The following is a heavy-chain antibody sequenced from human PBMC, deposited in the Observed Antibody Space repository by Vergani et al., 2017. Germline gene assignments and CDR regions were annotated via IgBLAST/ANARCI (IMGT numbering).Heavy chain of an antibody. CDR1: GYTFTGYY. J-gene: IGHJ6*03. CDR2: INPNSGGT. Sequence: QVQLVQSGAEVKKPGASVKVSCKASGYTFTGYYMHWVRQAPGQGIEWMGWINPNSGGTNYAQKFQGWVTMTRDTSISTAYMELSRLRSDDTAVYYCARGRHDFWSGYYHYYYYMDVWGKGTTVTVSS. V-gene: IGHV1-2*04. D-gene: IGHD3-3*01. CDR3: ARGRHDFWSGYYHYYYYMDV.